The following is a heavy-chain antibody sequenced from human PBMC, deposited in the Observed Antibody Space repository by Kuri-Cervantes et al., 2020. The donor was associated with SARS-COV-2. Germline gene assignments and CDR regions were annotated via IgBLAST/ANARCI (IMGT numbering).Heavy chain of an antibody. CDR1: GFTFTTCA. J-gene: IGHJ4*02. D-gene: IGHD2-21*01. V-gene: IGHV3-30*04. CDR3: ARARVGVFDF. CDR2: ISSDESNK. Sequence: GESLKISCAASGFTFTTCAMHWVCQAPGKGLEWVAMISSDESNKNYADSVKGRFTISRDNSKNTLYLQINSLRTEDTAVFYCARARVGVFDFWGQGALVTVSS.